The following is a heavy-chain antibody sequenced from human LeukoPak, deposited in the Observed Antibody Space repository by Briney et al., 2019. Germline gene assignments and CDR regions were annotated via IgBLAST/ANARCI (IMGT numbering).Heavy chain of an antibody. CDR1: GLTFNTYS. CDR3: ARGSTYYESSGQVPFDY. CDR2: ISGSSGII. V-gene: IGHV3-48*01. Sequence: GGSLTLSCAVSGLTFNTYSMKWARRAPGGGREWVSYISGSSGIIDYANSVRGRFTISRDNAKNSLYLQMNSLRAEDTAVYYCARGSTYYESSGQVPFDYWGQGTLVTVSS. J-gene: IGHJ4*02. D-gene: IGHD3-22*01.